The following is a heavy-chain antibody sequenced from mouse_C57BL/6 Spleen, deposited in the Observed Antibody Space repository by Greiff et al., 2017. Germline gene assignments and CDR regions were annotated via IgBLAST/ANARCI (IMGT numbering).Heavy chain of an antibody. J-gene: IGHJ3*01. CDR2: IDPETGGT. CDR1: GYTFTDYE. V-gene: IGHV1-15*01. D-gene: IGHD2-4*01. CDR3: TRGSYDYDLAY. Sequence: VQLVESGAELVRPGASVTLSCKASGYTFTDYEMHWVKQTPVHGLEWIGAIDPETGGTAYNQKFKGKAILTADKSSSTAYMELRSLTSEDSAVYYCTRGSYDYDLAYWGQGTLVTVSA.